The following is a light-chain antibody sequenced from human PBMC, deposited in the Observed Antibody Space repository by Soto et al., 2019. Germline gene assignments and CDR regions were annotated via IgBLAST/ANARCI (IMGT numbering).Light chain of an antibody. CDR1: PNINNNF. V-gene: IGKV3-20*01. CDR3: QQHGASIT. Sequence: VLTQSPRTLSLSPGARATLSCRASPNINNNFVAWYKQKPGQAPSLLIYGVSDRATGVPDRFSGSGSGTDFTLTISRLEPEDFAVYYCQQHGASITFGGGTRVENK. CDR2: GVS. J-gene: IGKJ4*01.